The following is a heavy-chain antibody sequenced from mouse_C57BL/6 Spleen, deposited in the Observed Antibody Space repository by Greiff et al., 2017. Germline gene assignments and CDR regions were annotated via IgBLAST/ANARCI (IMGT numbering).Heavy chain of an antibody. CDR3: ARDYGSSLYAMDY. Sequence: QVQLQQPGAELVKPGASVKMSCKASGYTFTSYWMHWVKQRPGRGREWIGRIDPNSGGTTYNEKIKSKATLTVDKPSSTAYMQLSSLTSEGSAVYCCARDYGSSLYAMDYWGQGTSVTVSS. J-gene: IGHJ4*01. CDR1: GYTFTSYW. V-gene: IGHV1-72*01. D-gene: IGHD1-1*01. CDR2: IDPNSGGT.